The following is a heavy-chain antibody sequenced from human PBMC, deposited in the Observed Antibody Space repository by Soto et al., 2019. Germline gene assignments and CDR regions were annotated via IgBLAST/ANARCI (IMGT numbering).Heavy chain of an antibody. D-gene: IGHD2-2*01. CDR1: GFTFGDYA. J-gene: IGHJ6*02. CDR3: TRAVPAAFDYYYYGMDV. V-gene: IGHV3-49*03. Sequence: GGSLRLSCTASGFTFGDYAMSWFRQAPGKGLEWVGFIRSKAYGGTTEYAASVKGRFTISRDDSKSIAYLQMNSLKTEDTAVYYCTRAVPAAFDYYYYGMDVWGQGTTVTVSS. CDR2: IRSKAYGGTT.